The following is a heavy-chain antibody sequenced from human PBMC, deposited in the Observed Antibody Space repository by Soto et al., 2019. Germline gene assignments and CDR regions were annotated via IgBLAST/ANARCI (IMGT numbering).Heavy chain of an antibody. CDR2: ISSRSSTI. J-gene: IGHJ4*02. Sequence: EVQLVESGGGLVQPGGSLRLSCAASGFSFSTHSMNWVRQAPGKGLEWVSYISSRSSTIYYSDSVKGRFTISRDNVKQSLYLHMDSLRDEDTAVYYFPSILVGTTTGHWDQGTLVTVSS. CDR3: PSILVGTTTGH. V-gene: IGHV3-48*02. CDR1: GFSFSTHS. D-gene: IGHD1-26*01.